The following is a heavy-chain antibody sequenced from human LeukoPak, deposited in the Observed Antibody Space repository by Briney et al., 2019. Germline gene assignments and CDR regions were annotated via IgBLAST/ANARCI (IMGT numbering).Heavy chain of an antibody. D-gene: IGHD2-15*01. Sequence: GGSLRLSCAASGFTFSDYNMNWVRQVPGKGLESVPYMSRSGDIIYYADSVKGRFTISRDNAKNSLYLQMNSLRAEDTAVYYCARVLRYCSGGNCYSGGLGYMDVWGKGTTVTISS. V-gene: IGHV3-48*01. CDR2: MSRSGDII. CDR1: GFTFSDYN. J-gene: IGHJ6*03. CDR3: ARVLRYCSGGNCYSGGLGYMDV.